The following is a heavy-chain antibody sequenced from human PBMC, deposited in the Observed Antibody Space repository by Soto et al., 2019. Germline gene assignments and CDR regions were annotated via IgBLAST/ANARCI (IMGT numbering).Heavy chain of an antibody. V-gene: IGHV3-30*19. D-gene: IGHD3-22*01. J-gene: IGHJ4*02. CDR1: GFTFSSYG. Sequence: QVQLVESGGGVVQPGRSLRLSCAASGFTFSSYGMHWVRQAPGKGLEWVAVISYDGSNKYYADSVKGRFTISRDNSKNTLYLQMNSLRAEDTAVYYCARDPTLYYDSSGYYAPLSYWGQGTLVTVSS. CDR2: ISYDGSNK. CDR3: ARDPTLYYDSSGYYAPLSY.